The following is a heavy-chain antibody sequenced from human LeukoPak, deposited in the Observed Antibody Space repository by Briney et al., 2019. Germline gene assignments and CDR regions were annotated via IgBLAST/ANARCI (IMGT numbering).Heavy chain of an antibody. J-gene: IGHJ4*02. CDR2: IYYSGGT. V-gene: IGHV4-61*01. CDR3: ARGRDGYDC. D-gene: IGHD5-24*01. CDR1: GGSVSSGSYY. Sequence: SETLSLTCTVSGGSVSSGSYYWSWIRQPPGQGLERIGYIYYSGGTKYNPSLKSPVTMSVDTSKNQFSLKVTSVTTADTAVYYCARGRDGYDCWGQGTLVTVSS.